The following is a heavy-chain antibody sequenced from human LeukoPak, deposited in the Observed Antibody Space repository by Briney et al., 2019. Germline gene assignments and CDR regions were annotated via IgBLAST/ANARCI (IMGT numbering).Heavy chain of an antibody. CDR1: GFTFADYA. V-gene: IGHV3-9*01. CDR3: AKGAFDI. CDR2: INWNSGKI. Sequence: GRSLRLSCAASGFTFADYAMHWVRQAPGKGLEWVSGINWNSGKIGYADSVKGRFTISRDNAKNSLYLQMNSLRVEDTALYYCAKGAFDIWGQGTMVTVSS. J-gene: IGHJ3*02.